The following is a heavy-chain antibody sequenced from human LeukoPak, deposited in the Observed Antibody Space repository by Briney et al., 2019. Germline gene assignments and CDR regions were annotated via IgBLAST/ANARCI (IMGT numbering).Heavy chain of an antibody. J-gene: IGHJ4*02. CDR2: IKSKTDGGTT. Sequence: PGGSLRLSCAASGFTYSNAWMSWVRQAPGKGLEWVGRIKSKTDGGTTDYAAPGKGRFTISRDDSKNTLYLQMNSLKTEDTAVYYCTIDYWVAPFDSWGQGTLVTVSS. V-gene: IGHV3-15*01. CDR3: TIDYWVAPFDS. CDR1: GFTYSNAW. D-gene: IGHD5-12*01.